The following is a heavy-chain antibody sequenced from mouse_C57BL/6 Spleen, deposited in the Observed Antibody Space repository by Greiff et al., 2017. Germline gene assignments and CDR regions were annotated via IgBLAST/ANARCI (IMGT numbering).Heavy chain of an antibody. CDR2: IYPGSGST. CDR3: ARRDGELRLAY. V-gene: IGHV1-55*01. CDR1: GYTFTSYW. D-gene: IGHD2-4*01. Sequence: QVQLQQPGAELVKPGASVKMSCKASGYTFTSYWITWVKQRPGQGLEWIGDIYPGSGSTYYNEKFKSKATLTVDTSSSTAYMQLSSLTSEDSAGYYGARRDGELRLAYWGQGTTLTVSS. J-gene: IGHJ2*01.